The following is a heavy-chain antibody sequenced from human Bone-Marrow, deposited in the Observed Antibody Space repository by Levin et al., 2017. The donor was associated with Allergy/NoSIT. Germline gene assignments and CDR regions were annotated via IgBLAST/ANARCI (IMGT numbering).Heavy chain of an antibody. J-gene: IGHJ3*02. CDR2: ISYDGNNK. V-gene: IGHV3-30-3*01. D-gene: IGHD1-14*01. CDR3: ARDSTRNPISIIDAFDI. Sequence: SCAASGFTFSNYAMHWVRQAPGKGLEWVAVISYDGNNKYYADSVKGRFTISRDNSKNTLFLHMNSLRSEDTTVYYCARDSTRNPISIIDAFDIWGQGTMVTVSS. CDR1: GFTFSNYA.